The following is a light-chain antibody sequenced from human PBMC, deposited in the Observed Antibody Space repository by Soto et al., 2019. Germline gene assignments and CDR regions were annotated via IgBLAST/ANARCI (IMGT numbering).Light chain of an antibody. CDR3: QTWGTGILV. J-gene: IGLJ2*01. CDR2: LNSDGSH. CDR1: SGHSSYA. V-gene: IGLV4-69*01. Sequence: QLVLTQSPSASASLGASVKLTGTLSSGHSSYAIAWHQQQPEKGPRYLMKLNSDGSHSKGDGIPDRFSGSSSGAERYLTISSLQSEDEAAYYCQTWGTGILVFGGGTKRTVL.